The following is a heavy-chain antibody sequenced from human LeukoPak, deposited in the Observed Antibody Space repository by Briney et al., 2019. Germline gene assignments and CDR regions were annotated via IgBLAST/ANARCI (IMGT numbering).Heavy chain of an antibody. CDR2: IYYSGST. D-gene: IGHD6-19*01. CDR3: ARDRQGSGSYGGAFDI. CDR1: GGSIRSSSYY. Sequence: SETLSLTCTVSGGSIRSSSYYWGWIRQPPGKGLGWIGSIYYSGSTYYNPSLKSRVTISVDTSKNQFSLKLSSVTAADTAVYYCARDRQGSGSYGGAFDIWGQGTMVTVSS. J-gene: IGHJ3*02. V-gene: IGHV4-39*02.